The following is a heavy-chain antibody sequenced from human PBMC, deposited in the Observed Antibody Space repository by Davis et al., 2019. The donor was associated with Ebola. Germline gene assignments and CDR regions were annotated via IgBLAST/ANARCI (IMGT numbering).Heavy chain of an antibody. J-gene: IGHJ4*02. Sequence: PGGSLRLSCAASGFTFSGSAMHWVRQASGKGLEWVGRIRSKANSYATAYAASVKGRFTISRDNSKNTLYLQMNSLRVEDTAVYYCAHGGRDSSGFLSWGQGTLVTVSS. V-gene: IGHV3-73*01. CDR1: GFTFSGSA. CDR2: IRSKANSYAT. CDR3: AHGGRDSSGFLS. D-gene: IGHD2-15*01.